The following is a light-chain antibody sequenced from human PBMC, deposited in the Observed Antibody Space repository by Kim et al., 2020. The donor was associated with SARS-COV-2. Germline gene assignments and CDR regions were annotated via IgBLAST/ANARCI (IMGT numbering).Light chain of an antibody. J-gene: IGKJ2*01. CDR1: QIISSW. Sequence: SVGDRVTIPCRASQIISSWLAWYQQKPGKAPKLLIYKASSLESGVPSRFSGSGSGTEFTLTISSLQPDDFATYYCQQYNSYSPRYTFGQGTKLEI. CDR3: QQYNSYSPRYT. V-gene: IGKV1-5*03. CDR2: KAS.